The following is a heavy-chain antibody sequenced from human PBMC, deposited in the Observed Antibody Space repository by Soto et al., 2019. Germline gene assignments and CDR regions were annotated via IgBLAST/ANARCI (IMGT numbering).Heavy chain of an antibody. J-gene: IGHJ6*02. Sequence: HPGGSLRLSCRASGLTYKNYAMTWVRQAPGRGLEWVAGISANGGSTYYADSVKGRFTISRDNSKLTVYLQMNSLRAEDTAIYYCAKDRTFNFYYGMDVWGQGTTVTVSS. CDR1: GLTYKNYA. CDR3: AKDRTFNFYYGMDV. CDR2: ISANGGST. V-gene: IGHV3-23*01.